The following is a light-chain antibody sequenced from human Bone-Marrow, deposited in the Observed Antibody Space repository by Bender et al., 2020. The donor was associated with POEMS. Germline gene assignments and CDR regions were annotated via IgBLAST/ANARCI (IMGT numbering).Light chain of an antibody. CDR3: TSYTTRNTWV. Sequence: QSALTQPASMSGSPGQSIAISCTGTSSDIGGYNYVSWYQQHPGKAPKLMIYDVNNRPSGVSDRFSGSKSGNTASLTISGLQAEDEADYYCTSYTTRNTWVFGGGTKVTVL. V-gene: IGLV2-14*03. CDR1: SSDIGGYNY. J-gene: IGLJ3*02. CDR2: DVN.